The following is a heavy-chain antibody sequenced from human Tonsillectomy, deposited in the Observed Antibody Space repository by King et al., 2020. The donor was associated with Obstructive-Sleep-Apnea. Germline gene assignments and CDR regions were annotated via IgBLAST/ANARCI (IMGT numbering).Heavy chain of an antibody. Sequence: MQLQESGPRLVKPSETLSLTCTVSDGSISRYYWNWIRQPPGKGLECIGYIYYSGSTNYNPSLKSRVTISVDTSKNQLSLKLTSVTAADTAVYYCARGRDLYYDSSGIDYWGQGTLVTVSS. D-gene: IGHD3-22*01. CDR2: IYYSGST. CDR1: DGSISRYY. V-gene: IGHV4-59*01. J-gene: IGHJ4*02. CDR3: ARGRDLYYDSSGIDY.